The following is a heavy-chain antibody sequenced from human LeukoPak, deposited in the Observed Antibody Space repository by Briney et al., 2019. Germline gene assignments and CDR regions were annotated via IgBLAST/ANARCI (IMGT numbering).Heavy chain of an antibody. CDR2: ISYDGSNK. J-gene: IGHJ4*02. CDR1: GFTFSSCA. Sequence: GGSLRLSCAASGFTFSSCAMHWVRQAPGKGLEWVAVISYDGSNKYYADSVKGRFTISRDNSKNTLYLQMNSLRAEDTAVYYCARSDYGSLLDYWGQGTLVTVSS. CDR3: ARSDYGSLLDY. V-gene: IGHV3-30-3*01. D-gene: IGHD4-17*01.